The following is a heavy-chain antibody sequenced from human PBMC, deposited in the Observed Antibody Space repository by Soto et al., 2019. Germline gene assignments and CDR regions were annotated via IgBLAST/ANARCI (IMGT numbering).Heavy chain of an antibody. CDR1: GYSFTSYW. D-gene: IGHD3-9*01. CDR3: ARQNYDILTGYHHTNWFGP. Sequence: GESLKISCKGSGYSFTSYWIGWVRQMPGKGLEWMGIIYPGDSDTRYSPSFQGQVTISADKSISTAYLQWSSLKASDTAMYYCARQNYDILTGYHHTNWFGPWGQGTLVTVSS. J-gene: IGHJ5*02. CDR2: IYPGDSDT. V-gene: IGHV5-51*01.